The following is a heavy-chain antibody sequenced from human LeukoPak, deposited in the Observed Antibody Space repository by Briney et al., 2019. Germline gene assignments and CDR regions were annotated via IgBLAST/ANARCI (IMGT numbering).Heavy chain of an antibody. CDR1: GFTFSSYA. Sequence: GGSLRLSCSASGFTFSSYAMYWVRQAPGKGLEYVSAITSNGGSAYYADSVKGRFTISRDNSRNTLYLQMNSLRAEDTAVYYCANAEGYCSGGSCRPRLYYGMDVWGQGTTVTVSS. D-gene: IGHD2-15*01. J-gene: IGHJ6*02. V-gene: IGHV3-64*04. CDR3: ANAEGYCSGGSCRPRLYYGMDV. CDR2: ITSNGGSA.